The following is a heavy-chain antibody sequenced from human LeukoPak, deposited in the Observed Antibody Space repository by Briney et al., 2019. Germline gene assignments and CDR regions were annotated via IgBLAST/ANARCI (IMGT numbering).Heavy chain of an antibody. CDR1: GGSISSGSYY. J-gene: IGHJ4*02. CDR2: IYTSGST. CDR3: ARISCSGGSCYDNRGYLDY. D-gene: IGHD2-15*01. Sequence: PSETLSLTCTVSGGSISSGSYYWSWIRQPAGKGLEWIGRIYTSGSTNYNPSLKSRVTISIDTSKNQFSLKLDSLTAADTAVYYCARISCSGGSCYDNRGYLDYWGQGTLVTVSS. V-gene: IGHV4-61*02.